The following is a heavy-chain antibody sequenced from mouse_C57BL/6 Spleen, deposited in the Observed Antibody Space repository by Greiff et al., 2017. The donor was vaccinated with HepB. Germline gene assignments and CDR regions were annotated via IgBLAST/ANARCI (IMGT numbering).Heavy chain of an antibody. V-gene: IGHV1-59*01. J-gene: IGHJ4*01. D-gene: IGHD2-5*01. CDR3: ARYYSNYDYAMDY. CDR1: GYTFTSYW. Sequence: QVQLQQSGAELVRPGTSVKLSCKASGYTFTSYWMHWVKQRPGQGLEWIGVIDPSDSYTNYNQKFKGKATLTVDTSSSTAYMQLSSLTSEDSAVYYCARYYSNYDYAMDYWGQGTSVTVSS. CDR2: IDPSDSYT.